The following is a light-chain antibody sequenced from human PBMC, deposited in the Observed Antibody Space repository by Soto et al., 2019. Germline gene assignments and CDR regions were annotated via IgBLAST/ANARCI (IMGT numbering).Light chain of an antibody. V-gene: IGLV2-14*01. J-gene: IGLJ1*01. CDR3: SSYSSSSTYV. Sequence: QSALTQPASVSGSPGQSITLSCTGTSSDVGGYNYVSWYQQHPDKAPKLMLYEVSNRPSGVSFRFSGSKSGNTASLTISGLQAEDEADYYCSSYSSSSTYVFGTGTKVTVL. CDR2: EVS. CDR1: SSDVGGYNY.